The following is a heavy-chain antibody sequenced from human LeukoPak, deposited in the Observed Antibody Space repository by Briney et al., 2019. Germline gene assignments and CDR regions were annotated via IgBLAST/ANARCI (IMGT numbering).Heavy chain of an antibody. CDR1: GGSISSSAYS. CDR2: IYHSGST. CDR3: AGSYGSGSYYPLFDY. V-gene: IGHV4-30-2*01. D-gene: IGHD3-10*01. Sequence: SQTLSLTCAVSGGSISSSAYSWSWIRQPPGKGLEWIGYIYHSGSTYYNPSLKSRVTISVDRSKNQFSLKLSSMTAADTAVYYCAGSYGSGSYYPLFDYWGQGTLVTVSS. J-gene: IGHJ4*02.